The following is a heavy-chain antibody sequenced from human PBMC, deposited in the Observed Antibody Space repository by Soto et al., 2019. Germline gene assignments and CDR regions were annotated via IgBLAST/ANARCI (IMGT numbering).Heavy chain of an antibody. D-gene: IGHD3-3*01. J-gene: IGHJ4*02. CDR1: GYTFTSYG. CDR2: ISAYNGNT. Sequence: ASVKVSCKASGYTFTSYGISWVRQAPGQGLEWMGWISAYNGNTNYAQKLQGRVTMTTDTSTSTAYMELSSLRSEDTAVYYCAADLGLDFWSGYYSLDYWGQGTLVTVSS. V-gene: IGHV1-18*01. CDR3: AADLGLDFWSGYYSLDY.